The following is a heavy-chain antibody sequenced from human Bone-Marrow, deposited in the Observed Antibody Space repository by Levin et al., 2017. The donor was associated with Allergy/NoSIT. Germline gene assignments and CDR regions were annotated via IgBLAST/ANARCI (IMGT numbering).Heavy chain of an antibody. CDR1: GYNFGKFW. CDR3: TRLNSGMSGGVYGMDV. V-gene: IGHV5-51*01. CDR2: IYPGDSDT. D-gene: IGHD3-16*01. Sequence: GESLKISCKGSGYNFGKFWLAWVRQMPGKGLEWMGVIYPGDSDTRYSPSFQGRVTMSVDKSMATAYLQWRSVKGSDNAMYYCTRLNSGMSGGVYGMDVWGQGTTVTVSS. J-gene: IGHJ6*02.